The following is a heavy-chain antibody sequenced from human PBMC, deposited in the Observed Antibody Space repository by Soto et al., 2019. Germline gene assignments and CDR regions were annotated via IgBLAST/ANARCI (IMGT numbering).Heavy chain of an antibody. CDR2: IRSKAYGGTT. V-gene: IGHV3-49*04. CDR1: GFTFGDYA. Sequence: PGGSLRLSCTASGFTFGDYAMSWVRQAPGKGLEWVGFIRSKAYGGTTEYAASVKGRFTISRDDSKSIAYLQMNSLKTEDTAVYYCTRIIRTYLVDYWGQGTLVTVSS. D-gene: IGHD2-2*01. CDR3: TRIIRTYLVDY. J-gene: IGHJ4*02.